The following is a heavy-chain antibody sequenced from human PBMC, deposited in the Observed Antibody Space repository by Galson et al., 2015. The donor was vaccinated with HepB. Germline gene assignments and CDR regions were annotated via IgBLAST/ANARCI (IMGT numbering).Heavy chain of an antibody. J-gene: IGHJ4*02. CDR2: FDPEDGET. V-gene: IGHV1-24*01. Sequence: SVKVSCKVSGYTLTELSMHWVRQAPGKGLEWMGGFDPEDGETIYAQKFQGRVTMTEDTSTDTAYMELSSLRSEDTAVYYCATVTTVTPDTFDYWGQGTLVTVSS. CDR1: GYTLTELS. D-gene: IGHD4-17*01. CDR3: ATVTTVTPDTFDY.